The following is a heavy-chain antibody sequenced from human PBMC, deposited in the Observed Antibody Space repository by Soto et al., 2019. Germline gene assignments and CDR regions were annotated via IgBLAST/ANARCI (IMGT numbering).Heavy chain of an antibody. CDR2: IKSKTDGGTT. J-gene: IGHJ6*02. V-gene: IGHV3-15*07. D-gene: IGHD2-15*01. CDR1: GFTFSNAW. CDR3: TTDNPLFCSGGSCQPHYYYYGMDV. Sequence: GGSLRLSCAASGFTFSNAWMNWVRQAPGKGLEWVGRIKSKTDGGTTDYAAPVKGRFTISRDDSKNTLYLQMNSLKTEDTALYYCTTDNPLFCSGGSCQPHYYYYGMDVWGQGTTVTVSS.